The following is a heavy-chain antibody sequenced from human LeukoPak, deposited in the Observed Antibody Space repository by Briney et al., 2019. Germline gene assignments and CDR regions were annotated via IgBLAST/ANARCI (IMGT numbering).Heavy chain of an antibody. CDR3: ASSLGHRGRNSYYFDY. CDR2: INPNSGGT. CDR1: GYTFTGYY. V-gene: IGHV1-2*02. D-gene: IGHD4-23*01. Sequence: ASVKVSCKASGYTFTGYYMHWVRQAPGQGLEWMGWINPNSGGTNYAQKFQGRVTITRNTSISTAYMELSSLRSEDTAVYYCASSLGHRGRNSYYFDYWGQGTLVTVSS. J-gene: IGHJ4*02.